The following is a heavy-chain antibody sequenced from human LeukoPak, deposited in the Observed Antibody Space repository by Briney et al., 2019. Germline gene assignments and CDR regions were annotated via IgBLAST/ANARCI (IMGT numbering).Heavy chain of an antibody. D-gene: IGHD3-3*01. CDR2: INHSGST. V-gene: IGHV4-34*01. CDR1: GGSFSGYY. J-gene: IGHJ5*02. Sequence: SEALSLTCAVYGGSFSGYYWSWIRQPPGKGLEWIGEINHSGSTNYNSSLKSRVTISVDTSKNQFSLKLSSVTAADTAVYCCARTSTIPNSENWFDPWGQGTLVTVSS. CDR3: ARTSTIPNSENWFDP.